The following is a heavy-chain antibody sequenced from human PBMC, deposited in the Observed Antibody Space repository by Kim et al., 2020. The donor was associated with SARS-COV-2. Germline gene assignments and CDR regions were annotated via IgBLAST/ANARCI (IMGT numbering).Heavy chain of an antibody. V-gene: IGHV3-15*01. Sequence: PVKGRFTISRDDSKNTLYLQMNSLKTEDTAVYYCTTVPWLPYYYYYYMDVWGKGTTVTVSS. J-gene: IGHJ6*03. D-gene: IGHD5-18*01. CDR3: TTVPWLPYYYYYYMDV.